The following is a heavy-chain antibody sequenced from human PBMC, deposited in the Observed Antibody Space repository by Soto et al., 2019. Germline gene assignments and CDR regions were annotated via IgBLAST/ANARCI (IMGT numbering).Heavy chain of an antibody. CDR3: ARDLHSSGCHDY. J-gene: IGHJ4*02. Sequence: GGSLRLSCAAYGFTFSSYIMNWVRQAPGKGLEWVSSISSSSSYIYYADSVKGRFTISRDNAKNSLYLQMNSLRAEDTAVYYCARDLHSSGCHDYWGQGTLVTVSS. CDR1: GFTFSSYI. CDR2: ISSSSSYI. D-gene: IGHD6-19*01. V-gene: IGHV3-21*01.